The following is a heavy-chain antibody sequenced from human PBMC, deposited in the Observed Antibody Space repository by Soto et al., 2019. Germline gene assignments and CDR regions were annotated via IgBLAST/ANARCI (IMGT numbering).Heavy chain of an antibody. CDR3: AREAGYCSRTSCYRRAFDT. CDR1: GFTFSGHW. J-gene: IGHJ3*02. CDR2: INTDGGTS. V-gene: IGHV3-74*03. D-gene: IGHD2-2*01. Sequence: EVQLVESGGDLVQPGGSLRLSCAASGFTFSGHWMHWVRQAPGKGLEWVSRINTDGGTSAYADSVKGRFTISRDNAKNTLYLQMNALRAEDTAVYYCAREAGYCSRTSCYRRAFDTWGQGTRVTVSS.